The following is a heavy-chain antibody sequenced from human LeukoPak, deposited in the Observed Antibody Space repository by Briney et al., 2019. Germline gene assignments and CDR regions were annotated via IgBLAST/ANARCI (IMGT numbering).Heavy chain of an antibody. CDR2: INPNSGGT. D-gene: IGHD6-13*01. V-gene: IGHV1-2*06. J-gene: IGHJ6*02. CDR1: GYTFTGYY. Sequence: ASVNVSCKASGYTFTGYYMHWVRQAPGQGLEWMGRINPNSGGTNYAQKFQGRVTMTRDTSISTAYMELSRLRSDDTAVYYCAREEQQLVLSDYYYGMDVWGQGTTVTVPS. CDR3: AREEQQLVLSDYYYGMDV.